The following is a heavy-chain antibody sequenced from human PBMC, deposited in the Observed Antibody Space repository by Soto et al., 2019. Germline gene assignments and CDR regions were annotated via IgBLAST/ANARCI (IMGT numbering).Heavy chain of an antibody. D-gene: IGHD2-15*01. J-gene: IGHJ6*02. CDR1: GYTFTGYY. V-gene: IGHV1-2*04. Sequence: ASVKVSCKASGYTFTGYYMHWVRQAPGQGLEWMGWINPNSGGTNYAQKFQGWVTMTRDTSISTAYMELSRLRSDDTAVYYCARDRVVVADYYYYYGMDVWGQGTTVTVSS. CDR2: INPNSGGT. CDR3: ARDRVVVADYYYYYGMDV.